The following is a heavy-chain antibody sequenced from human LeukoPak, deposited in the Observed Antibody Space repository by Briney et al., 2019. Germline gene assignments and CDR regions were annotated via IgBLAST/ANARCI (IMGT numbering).Heavy chain of an antibody. D-gene: IGHD3-10*01. Sequence: PGRSLRLSCAASGFTFSSYGMHWVRQAPGKGLEWVAVIWYGGSNKYYADSVKGRFTISRDNSKNTLYLQMNSLRAEDTAVYYCARRGITMVQGALDYWGQGTLVTVSS. J-gene: IGHJ4*02. CDR3: ARRGITMVQGALDY. V-gene: IGHV3-33*01. CDR2: IWYGGSNK. CDR1: GFTFSSYG.